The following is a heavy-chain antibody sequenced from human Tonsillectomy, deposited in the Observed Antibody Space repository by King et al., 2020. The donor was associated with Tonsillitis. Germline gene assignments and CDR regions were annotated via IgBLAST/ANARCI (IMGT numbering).Heavy chain of an antibody. V-gene: IGHV3-53*01. CDR3: ARLGYSYGYGDAFDI. CDR1: GFTVSRNY. D-gene: IGHD5-18*01. CDR2: IYGGGST. Sequence: VQLVESGGGLIQPGGSLRLSCAASGFTVSRNYMNWVRQAPGKGLEWVSLIYGGGSTYYAEYVKGRFTISRENSKNTLYLQMNSLRAEDTAVYYCARLGYSYGYGDAFDIWGQGTMVTVSS. J-gene: IGHJ3*02.